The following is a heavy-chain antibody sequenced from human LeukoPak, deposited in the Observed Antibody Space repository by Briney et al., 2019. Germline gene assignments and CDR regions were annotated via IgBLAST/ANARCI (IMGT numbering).Heavy chain of an antibody. CDR2: IYYSGST. D-gene: IGHD2-8*01. J-gene: IGHJ4*02. V-gene: IGHV4-39*07. Sequence: PSETLSLTCTVSGGSMSGTSYYWGWIRQPPGKGLEWIGSIYYSGSTYYSPSFKSRVTISIATSKNQFSLKLSSVTAADTAVYYCARTGGPYCTNGVCLFDYWGQGTLVTVSS. CDR1: GGSMSGTSYY. CDR3: ARTGGPYCTNGVCLFDY.